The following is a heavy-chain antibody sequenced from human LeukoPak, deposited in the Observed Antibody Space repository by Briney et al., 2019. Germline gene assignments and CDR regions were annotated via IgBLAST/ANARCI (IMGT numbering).Heavy chain of an antibody. CDR3: ASQIVVVVAATGTTRSNDY. CDR1: GLTFSNYW. CDR2: ISTDGSYT. V-gene: IGHV3-74*01. D-gene: IGHD2-15*01. Sequence: PGGSLRLSCVASGLTFSNYWMHWVRQVPGKGLVWVSRISTDGSYTSYLDSVKGRFTISRDNAKNTLHLQMNSLRAEDTAMYYCASQIVVVVAATGTTRSNDYWGQGTLVTVCS. J-gene: IGHJ4*02.